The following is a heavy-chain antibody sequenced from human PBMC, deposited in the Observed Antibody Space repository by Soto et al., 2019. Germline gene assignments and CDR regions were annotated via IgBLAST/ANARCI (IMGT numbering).Heavy chain of an antibody. CDR1: GFTFNTYP. D-gene: IGHD3-10*01. CDR2: ISSTAGRTS. J-gene: IGHJ6*01. CDR3: WKGGLAFHFGKEG. Sequence: GGSLRLSCATSGFTFNTYPMTWVRQAPGKGLEWVSSISSTAGRTSSYADSVKGRFAISRDFSDNTVYLQMNNLRVDDTAVYFWWKGGLAFHFGKEGWGQGTTVTVSS. V-gene: IGHV3-23*01.